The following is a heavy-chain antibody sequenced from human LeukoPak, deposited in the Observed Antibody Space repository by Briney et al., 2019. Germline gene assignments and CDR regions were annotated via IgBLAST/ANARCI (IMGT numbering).Heavy chain of an antibody. CDR3: SREDPSGYSNV. CDR2: TYYRSKFYH. CDR1: GYIVSSTSST. V-gene: IGHV6-1*01. Sequence: SQTLSLTCVVSGYIVSSTSSTWNCIRQSPSRGLEWLVRTYYRSKFYHNYAVSVETRITINPDTSKKQFSLQLTFVTPENTAMYYCSREDPSGYSNVWGQGTLVTVSS. J-gene: IGHJ4*02. D-gene: IGHD6-13*01.